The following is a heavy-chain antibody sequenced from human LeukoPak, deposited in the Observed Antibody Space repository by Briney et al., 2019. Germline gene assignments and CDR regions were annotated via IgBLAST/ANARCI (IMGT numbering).Heavy chain of an antibody. D-gene: IGHD3-10*01. V-gene: IGHV4-61*02. CDR1: GGSISSGSYY. CDR2: IYTSGST. J-gene: IGHJ4*02. Sequence: SETLSLTCTVSGGSISSGSYYWSWIRQPAGKGLEWIGRIYTSGSTNYNPSLKSRVTISVDTSKNQFSLKLSSVTAADTAVYYCAREVGYYYGSGSYRFDYWGQGTLVTVFS. CDR3: AREVGYYYGSGSYRFDY.